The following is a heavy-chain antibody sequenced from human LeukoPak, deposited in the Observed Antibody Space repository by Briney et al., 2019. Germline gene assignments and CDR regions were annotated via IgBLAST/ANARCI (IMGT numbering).Heavy chain of an antibody. Sequence: GGSLRLSCAASGFSVSNTYMSWVRQAPGKGLEWVSVIQSGGSAHYADSVKDRFTIPRDNSKNTVYLQMNIPRPEDTAVYYCARGGQQLRWGQGTLVTV. J-gene: IGHJ4*02. CDR2: IQSGGSA. CDR3: ARGGQQLR. D-gene: IGHD6-13*01. V-gene: IGHV3-66*01. CDR1: GFSVSNTY.